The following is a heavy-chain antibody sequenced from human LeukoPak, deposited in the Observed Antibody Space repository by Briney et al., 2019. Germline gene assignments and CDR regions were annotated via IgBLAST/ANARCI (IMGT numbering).Heavy chain of an antibody. V-gene: IGHV3-74*01. CDR1: GFTFSSYW. CDR2: INSDGSST. D-gene: IGHD1-1*01. J-gene: IGHJ5*02. CDR3: SRDLPQRGGFIDP. Sequence: GGSLRLSCAASGFTFSSYWMHWVRQAPGKGLGWVSRINSDGSSTSYADSVKGLFTISRDNAKNTLNLQMNSLRAEDTAVYYWSRDLPQRGGFIDPWGQGTLVTVSS.